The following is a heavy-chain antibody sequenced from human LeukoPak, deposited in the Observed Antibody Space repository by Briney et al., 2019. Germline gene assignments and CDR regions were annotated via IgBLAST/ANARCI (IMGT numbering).Heavy chain of an antibody. CDR1: GFTFSSYW. CDR3: AELGITMIGGV. J-gene: IGHJ6*04. V-gene: IGHV3-7*01. CDR2: IKQDGSEK. D-gene: IGHD3-10*02. Sequence: GGSLRLSCAASGFTFSSYWMSWIRQAPGKRLEWVANIKQDGSEKDYVASVKGRFTISRDNAKNSLYLQMNSLRAEDTAVYYCAELGITMIGGVWGKGTTVTISS.